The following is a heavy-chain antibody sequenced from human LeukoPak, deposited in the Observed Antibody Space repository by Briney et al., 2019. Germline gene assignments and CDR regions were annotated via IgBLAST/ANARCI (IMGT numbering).Heavy chain of an antibody. J-gene: IGHJ4*02. CDR1: GGSISSGSYY. CDR2: IYTSGST. CDR3: ASGGVVADPYFDY. D-gene: IGHD2-15*01. Sequence: SQTLSLTCTVSGGSISSGSYYWSWIRQPAGKGLEWIGRIYTSGSTNYNPSHKSRATISVDTSKNQFSLKLSSVTAADTAVHYCASGGVVADPYFDYWGQGTLVTVSS. V-gene: IGHV4-61*02.